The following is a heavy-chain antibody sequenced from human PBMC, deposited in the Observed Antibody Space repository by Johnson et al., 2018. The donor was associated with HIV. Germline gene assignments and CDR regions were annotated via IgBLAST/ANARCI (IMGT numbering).Heavy chain of an antibody. V-gene: IGHV3-30*18. D-gene: IGHD3-3*01. CDR2: VSDDGSNT. CDR1: GFIFSNYG. Sequence: QVQLVESGGGVVQPGRSLRLSCAASGFIFSNYGMHCVRQAPGKGLEWVAVVSDDGSNTYYSDSRKGRFTISRDNSKNTLDLQMNSLRGEDTAVYYCAKGLTFFGVAMINAPLDIWGQGTMVTVSS. J-gene: IGHJ3*02. CDR3: AKGLTFFGVAMINAPLDI.